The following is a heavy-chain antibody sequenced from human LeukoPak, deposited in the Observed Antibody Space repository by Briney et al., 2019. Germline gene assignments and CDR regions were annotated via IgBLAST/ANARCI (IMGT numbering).Heavy chain of an antibody. CDR1: GVSISSSY. D-gene: IGHD3-22*01. Sequence: PSETLSLTCTVCGVSISSSYWSWIRQPPGKRLEWIGYIYHNGNTNSNPSLKSRVTISADTSKNQFSLKLSSVTAADTAVYYCVRGNYDNRGYSNAFDIWGQGAMVTVSS. CDR2: IYHNGNT. CDR3: VRGNYDNRGYSNAFDI. V-gene: IGHV4-59*01. J-gene: IGHJ3*02.